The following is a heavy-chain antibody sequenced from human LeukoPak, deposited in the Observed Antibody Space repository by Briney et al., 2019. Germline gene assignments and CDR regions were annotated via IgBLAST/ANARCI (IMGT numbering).Heavy chain of an antibody. D-gene: IGHD3-3*01. Sequence: PGGSLRLSCAASGFTFSSYSMNWVRQAPGKGLEWVSSISSSGSFIYYADSVKGRLTTSRDNAKNSLYLQMNSLRADDTAVYYCARGVSITIFGVATYYFDYWGQGTLVTVSS. V-gene: IGHV3-21*01. CDR1: GFTFSSYS. J-gene: IGHJ4*02. CDR3: ARGVSITIFGVATYYFDY. CDR2: ISSSGSFI.